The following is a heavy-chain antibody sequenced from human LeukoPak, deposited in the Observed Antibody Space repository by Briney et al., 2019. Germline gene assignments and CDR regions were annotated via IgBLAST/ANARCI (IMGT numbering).Heavy chain of an antibody. CDR2: IYYSGST. D-gene: IGHD4-17*01. CDR3: ARIHGDYNDP. V-gene: IGHV4-59*01. CDR1: GGSISSYY. J-gene: IGHJ5*02. Sequence: SETLSLXCTVSGGSISSYYWSWIRRPPGKGLEWIGYIYYSGSTNYNPSLKSRVTISVDTSKNQFSLKLSSVTAADTAVYYCARIHGDYNDPWGQGTLVTVSS.